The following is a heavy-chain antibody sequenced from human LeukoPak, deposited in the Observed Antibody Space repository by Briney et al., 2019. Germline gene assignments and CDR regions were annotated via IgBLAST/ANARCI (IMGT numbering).Heavy chain of an antibody. CDR3: ARDRYCSGGSCSYPPGFDY. Sequence: GASVKVSCKASGGTFSSYAISWVRQAPGQGLEWMGGIIPIFGTANYAQKFQGRVTITADESTSTAYMELSSLRSEDTAVYCCARDRYCSGGSCSYPPGFDYWGQGTLVTVSS. CDR1: GGTFSSYA. J-gene: IGHJ4*02. V-gene: IGHV1-69*13. CDR2: IIPIFGTA. D-gene: IGHD2-15*01.